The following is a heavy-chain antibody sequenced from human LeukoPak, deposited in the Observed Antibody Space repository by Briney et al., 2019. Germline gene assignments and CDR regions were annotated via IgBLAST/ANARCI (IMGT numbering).Heavy chain of an antibody. CDR1: GYTFTSYG. J-gene: IGHJ5*02. Sequence: ASVKVSCKTSGYTFTSYGISWVRQAPGQGLEWMGWINTYSGNTNYVQKVQGRVTMTTDRSTSTAYMELRSLRSDDTAVYYCARLRIAVAGTPNWFDPWGQGTLVTVSS. CDR2: INTYSGNT. V-gene: IGHV1-18*01. D-gene: IGHD6-19*01. CDR3: ARLRIAVAGTPNWFDP.